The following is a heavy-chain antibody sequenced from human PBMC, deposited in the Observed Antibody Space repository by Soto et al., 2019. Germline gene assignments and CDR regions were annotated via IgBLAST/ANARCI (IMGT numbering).Heavy chain of an antibody. CDR3: ARGLEGGSKPTVI. Sequence: EVQLVESGGGLVQPGGSLRLSCAASGFTFGNHWMHWVRQAPGKGLVWVSRINSDGSSTTYADSVKGRFTISRDDAKSTLYLQMKMLRSWATDVYDCARGLEGGSKPTVIWGQGTLVTVSS. J-gene: IGHJ3*02. V-gene: IGHV3-74*02. CDR2: INSDGSST. CDR1: GFTFGNHW. D-gene: IGHD3-16*01.